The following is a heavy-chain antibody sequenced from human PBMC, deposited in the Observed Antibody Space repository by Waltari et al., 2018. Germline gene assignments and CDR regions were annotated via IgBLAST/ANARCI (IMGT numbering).Heavy chain of an antibody. J-gene: IGHJ4*01. CDR1: GGSISSGRSY. V-gene: IGHV4-61*02. D-gene: IGHD3-10*01. CDR3: ARGLLWFGELKNFDY. Sequence: QVQLQESGPGLVKPSQTLSLTCTVFGGSISSGRSYWSWIRQPAGKGLEWIGHIYTSGGTHYNPSLKSRVAISIEPSRNQFSLKLSAVTAADTAVYYCARGLLWFGELKNFDYWGQEPWSPSPQ. CDR2: IYTSGGT.